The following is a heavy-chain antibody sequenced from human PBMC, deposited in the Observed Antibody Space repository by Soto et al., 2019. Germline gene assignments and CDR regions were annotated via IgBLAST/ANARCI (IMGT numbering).Heavy chain of an antibody. V-gene: IGHV4-30-2*01. CDR2: IYHGGST. J-gene: IGHJ4*02. CDR3: ARGGGYDSFDF. CDR1: GASMSSGGYS. Sequence: SETLSLTCAVSGASMSSGGYSWIWIRHPPGKGLEWIGSIYHGGSTYYSPSLQSRVTLSVDRSNSQFSLKLRSVTAADTAVYYCARGGGYDSFDFWGQGIQVTVSS. D-gene: IGHD3-3*01.